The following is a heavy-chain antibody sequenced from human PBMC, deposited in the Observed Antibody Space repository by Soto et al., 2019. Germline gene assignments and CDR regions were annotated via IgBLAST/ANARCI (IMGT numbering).Heavy chain of an antibody. D-gene: IGHD6-19*01. CDR1: GFTFSSYA. CDR2: ISGSGGTT. V-gene: IGHV3-23*01. Sequence: EVQLLESGGGLVQPGGSLRLSCAASGFTFSSYAMSWVRQAPGKGLEWVSAISGSGGTTYYADSVKGRFTFSRDNSKNTLYLQMNSLRAEDTAVYYCVKTANGWFSAFEIWGQGTMVTVSS. J-gene: IGHJ3*02. CDR3: VKTANGWFSAFEI.